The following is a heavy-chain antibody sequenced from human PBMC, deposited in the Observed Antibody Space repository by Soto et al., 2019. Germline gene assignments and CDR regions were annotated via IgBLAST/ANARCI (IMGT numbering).Heavy chain of an antibody. Sequence: SETLSLTCTVTGGSISSYYWSWIRQPPGEGLEWIGYIYYSGSTNYNPSLKSRVTISVDTSKNQFSLKLSSVTAADTAVYYCARDRGGGPIGLYYGMDVWGQGTTVTSP. V-gene: IGHV4-59*01. CDR1: GGSISSYY. J-gene: IGHJ6*02. CDR3: ARDRGGGPIGLYYGMDV. CDR2: IYYSGST. D-gene: IGHD2-15*01.